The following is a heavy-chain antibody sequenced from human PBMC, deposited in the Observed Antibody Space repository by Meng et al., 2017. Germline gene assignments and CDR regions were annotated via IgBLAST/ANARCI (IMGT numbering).Heavy chain of an antibody. D-gene: IGHD3-22*01. CDR2: ISGSGGST. V-gene: IGHV3-23*01. CDR3: ARDHDSSGYYYSSGAFDI. CDR1: GFTFSSYA. J-gene: IGHJ3*02. Sequence: GGSLRLSCAASGFTFSSYAMSWVRQAPGKGLEWVSAISGSGGSTYYADSVKGRFTISRDNSKNTLYLQMNSLRAEDTAVYYCARDHDSSGYYYSSGAFDIWGQGTMVTVSS.